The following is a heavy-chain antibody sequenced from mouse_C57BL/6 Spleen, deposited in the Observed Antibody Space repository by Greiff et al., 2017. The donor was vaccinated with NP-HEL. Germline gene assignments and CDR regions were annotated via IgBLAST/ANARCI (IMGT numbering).Heavy chain of an antibody. V-gene: IGHV1-55*01. Sequence: VQLQQSGAELVKPGASVKMSCKASGYTFTSYWITWVKQRPGQGLEWIGDIYPGSGSTNYNEKFKSKATLTVDTSSSTAYMQLSSLTSEDSAVYYCARSAQARGARAMDYWGQGTSVTVSS. CDR2: IYPGSGST. CDR3: ARSAQARGARAMDY. D-gene: IGHD3-2*02. J-gene: IGHJ4*01. CDR1: GYTFTSYW.